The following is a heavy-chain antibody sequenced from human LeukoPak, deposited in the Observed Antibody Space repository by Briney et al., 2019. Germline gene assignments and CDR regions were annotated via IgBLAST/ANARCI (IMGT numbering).Heavy chain of an antibody. CDR2: IYYSGST. Sequence: PSETLSLTCAVSGGSISSSSYYWDWIRQPPGKGLEWIGSIYYSGSTYYNPSLKSRVTISVDTSKDQFSLKLSSVTAADTAVYYCARYYDSSGYYPHRFDYWGQGTLVTVSS. CDR1: GGSISSSSYY. CDR3: ARYYDSSGYYPHRFDY. V-gene: IGHV4-39*01. J-gene: IGHJ4*02. D-gene: IGHD3-22*01.